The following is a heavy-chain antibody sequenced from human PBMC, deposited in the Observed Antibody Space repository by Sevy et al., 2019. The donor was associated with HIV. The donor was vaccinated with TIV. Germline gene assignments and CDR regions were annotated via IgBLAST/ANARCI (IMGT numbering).Heavy chain of an antibody. CDR1: GFTFSSYA. D-gene: IGHD2-15*01. CDR3: AKDFDCSGGSCWLGAFAI. J-gene: IGHJ3*02. CDR2: ISGSGGST. V-gene: IGHV3-23*01. Sequence: GGSLRLSCAASGFTFSSYAMSWVRQAPGKGLEWVSAISGSGGSTYYADSVKGRFTISRDNSKNAVYLEMNSLRAEDTAVYYCAKDFDCSGGSCWLGAFAIWGQGTMATVSS.